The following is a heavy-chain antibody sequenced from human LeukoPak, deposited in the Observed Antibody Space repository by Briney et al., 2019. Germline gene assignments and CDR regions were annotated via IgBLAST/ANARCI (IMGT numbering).Heavy chain of an antibody. CDR1: GFTFSNFA. D-gene: IGHD3-22*01. CDR2: ISGRGGST. V-gene: IGHV3-23*01. CDR3: AKGGGDSSGYASDY. J-gene: IGHJ4*02. Sequence: GSLRLSCAASGFTFSNFAMSWVRQAPGKGLEWVSAISGRGGSTYRADSVKGRFTISRDNSKNTLYLQMNSLRAEDTAVYYCAKGGGDSSGYASDYWGQGTLVTVSS.